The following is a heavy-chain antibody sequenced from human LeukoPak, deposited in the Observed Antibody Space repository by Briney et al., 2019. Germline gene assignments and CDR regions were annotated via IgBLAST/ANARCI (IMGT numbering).Heavy chain of an antibody. CDR2: IKQDGSEE. D-gene: IGHD5-18*01. CDR3: ARDHRGYSYGSEEYHYYYMDV. CDR1: GFTFSSYW. J-gene: IGHJ6*03. Sequence: PGGSLRLSCAASGFTFSSYWMSWVRQAPGKGLEWVANIKQDGSEEYYVDSVKGRFTITRDNAKNSLYLQMNSLRAEDTAVYYCARDHRGYSYGSEEYHYYYMDVWGKGTTVTVSS. V-gene: IGHV3-7*01.